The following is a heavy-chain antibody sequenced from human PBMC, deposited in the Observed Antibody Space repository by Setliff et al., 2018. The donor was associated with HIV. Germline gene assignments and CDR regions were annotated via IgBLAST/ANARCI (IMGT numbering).Heavy chain of an antibody. V-gene: IGHV4-4*09. CDR3: ARSPSYRSSWEYYFDY. D-gene: IGHD6-13*01. CDR1: GGSISGYH. J-gene: IGHJ4*02. Sequence: PSETLSPTCTVSGGSISGYHWNWLRQTPGKGLEWIGYIYTSRGTNYNHSLRTRVIISVDTSNQFSLKLSSVTAADAAVYYCARSPSYRSSWEYYFDYWGQGILVTVSS. CDR2: IYTSRGT.